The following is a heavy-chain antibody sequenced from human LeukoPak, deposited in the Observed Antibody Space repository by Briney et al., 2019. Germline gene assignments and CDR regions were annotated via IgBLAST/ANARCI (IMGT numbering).Heavy chain of an antibody. Sequence: GGSLRLSCAASGFTFSSYGMHWVRQAPGKGLEWVAFIRYDGSNKYYADSVKGRFTISRDNSKNTLYLQMNSLRAEDTAVYYCATISGIAVAGTYASDYWGQGTLVTVSS. J-gene: IGHJ4*02. CDR3: ATISGIAVAGTYASDY. V-gene: IGHV3-30*02. CDR2: IRYDGSNK. D-gene: IGHD6-19*01. CDR1: GFTFSSYG.